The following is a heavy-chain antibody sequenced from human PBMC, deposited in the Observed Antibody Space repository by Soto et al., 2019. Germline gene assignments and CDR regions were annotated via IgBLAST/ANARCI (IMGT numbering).Heavy chain of an antibody. CDR1: GGSISSSSYY. CDR3: ATRTDFWSGYGTSAGTSPVDY. D-gene: IGHD3-3*01. CDR2: IYYSGST. V-gene: IGHV4-39*01. J-gene: IGHJ4*02. Sequence: SETLSLTCTVSGGSISSSSYYWGWIRQPPGKGLEWIGSIYYSGSTYYNPSLKSRVTISVDTSKNQFSLKLSSVTAADTAVYYCATRTDFWSGYGTSAGTSPVDYWGQGTLVTVSS.